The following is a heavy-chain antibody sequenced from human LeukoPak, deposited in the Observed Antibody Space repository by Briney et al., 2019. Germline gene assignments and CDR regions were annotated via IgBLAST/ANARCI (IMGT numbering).Heavy chain of an antibody. V-gene: IGHV3-73*01. CDR2: IRSKADSHAT. J-gene: IGHJ4*02. Sequence: GGSLRLSCAASGFTFSGSAVQWVRQASGKGLEWVGHIRSKADSHATAYAASVQGRFTISRDDSNNTAYLHMNSLKIEDAAVYFCSRHLYSSAWYEENWGQGTLVTVSS. CDR3: SRHLYSSAWYEEN. D-gene: IGHD6-19*01. CDR1: GFTFSGSA.